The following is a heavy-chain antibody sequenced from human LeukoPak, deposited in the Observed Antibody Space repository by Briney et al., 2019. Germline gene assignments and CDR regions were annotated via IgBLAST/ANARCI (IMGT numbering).Heavy chain of an antibody. CDR3: AKDDDWGRYKH. CDR2: ISSSHSYI. V-gene: IGHV3-21*04. CDR1: GFTFRSYS. Sequence: PGGSLRLSCAASGFTFRSYSMNWVRQAPGKGLEWVSFISSSHSYIYYADSVKGRFTISRDNAKNSLYLQMNSLRAEDTAMYYCAKDDDWGRYKHWGQGTLVTVSS. D-gene: IGHD3-16*01. J-gene: IGHJ1*01.